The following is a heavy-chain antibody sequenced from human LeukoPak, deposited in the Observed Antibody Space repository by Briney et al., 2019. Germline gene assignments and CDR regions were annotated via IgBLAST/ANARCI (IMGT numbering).Heavy chain of an antibody. CDR1: EFTFSTYA. CDR2: ISYNGGST. V-gene: IGHV3-64D*09. CDR3: VKDSENLIAVASHFDY. J-gene: IGHJ4*02. D-gene: IGHD6-19*01. Sequence: PGGSLRLSCSASEFTFSTYAMHWVRQAPGKGLECVSGISYNGGSTYYADSVKGRFTISRDNSKNTLYLQMSSLRAEDTAVYYCVKDSENLIAVASHFDYWGQGTLVTVSS.